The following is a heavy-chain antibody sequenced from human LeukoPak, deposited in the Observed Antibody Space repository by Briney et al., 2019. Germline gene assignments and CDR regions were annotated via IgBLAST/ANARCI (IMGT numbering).Heavy chain of an antibody. CDR1: GFTFSSYA. CDR3: AREPYWSGYYSNLHFDY. J-gene: IGHJ4*02. Sequence: GGSLRLSCAASGFTFSSYAMSWVRQAPGRGLEWVSAISGSGGSTYYADSVKGRFTISRDNSKNTLYLQMNSLRAEDTAVYYCAREPYWSGYYSNLHFDYWGQGTLVTVSS. V-gene: IGHV3-23*01. D-gene: IGHD3-3*01. CDR2: ISGSGGST.